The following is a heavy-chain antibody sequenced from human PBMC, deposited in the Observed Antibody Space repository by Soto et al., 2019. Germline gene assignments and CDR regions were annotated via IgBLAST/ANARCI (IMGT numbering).Heavy chain of an antibody. Sequence: GESLKISCKGSGYSFTSYWIGWVRQMPGKGLEWMGRIDPSDSYTNYSPSFQGHVTISADKSISTAYLQWSSLKASDTAMYYCARHFRYWNDWLLAKDYYYYGMDVWGQGTTVTVSS. J-gene: IGHJ6*02. CDR1: GYSFTSYW. CDR2: IDPSDSYT. D-gene: IGHD1-1*01. CDR3: ARHFRYWNDWLLAKDYYYYGMDV. V-gene: IGHV5-10-1*01.